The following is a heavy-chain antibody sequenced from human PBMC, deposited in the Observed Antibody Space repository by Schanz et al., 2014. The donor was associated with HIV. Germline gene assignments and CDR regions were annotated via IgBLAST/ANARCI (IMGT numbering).Heavy chain of an antibody. V-gene: IGHV3-23*01. CDR1: GFTFSNYA. Sequence: EVQLLESGGGLVQPGRSLRLSCVASGFTFSNYAMSWVRQAPGKGLEWVSGISGSGGATYYADSVKGRFTISRDNSKHTLYLQMDRLSDDDTSVYYCARGYWKYVNYWGQGTRVTVS. CDR3: ARGYWKYVNY. CDR2: ISGSGGAT. D-gene: IGHD1-7*01. J-gene: IGHJ4*02.